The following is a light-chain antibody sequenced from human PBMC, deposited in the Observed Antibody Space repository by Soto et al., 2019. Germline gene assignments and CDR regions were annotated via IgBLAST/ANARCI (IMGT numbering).Light chain of an antibody. CDR1: HDIDNY. CDR3: LQHNLDPFT. V-gene: IGKV1-17*03. J-gene: IGKJ4*01. CDR2: PAN. Sequence: DIQMTQSPSAVYASVGDRVTITGRASHDIDNYLAWFQQKPGKAPERLIYPANSLQSGVPSRFIGSGSGTEFTLTISSLQPEEFATYYCLQHNLDPFTFGGGTKVEIK.